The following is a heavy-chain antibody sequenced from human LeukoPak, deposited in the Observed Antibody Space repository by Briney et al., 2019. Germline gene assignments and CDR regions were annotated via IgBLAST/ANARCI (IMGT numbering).Heavy chain of an antibody. CDR2: IYYSGST. V-gene: IGHV4-39*01. CDR1: GGSISSNRYY. D-gene: IGHD6-13*01. J-gene: IGHJ4*02. CDR3: ARHGTGYSSSWYYFDY. Sequence: SETLSLTCTVSGGSISSNRYYWGWIRQPPGGGLEWIVSIYYSGSTYYNPSLKRRVTISVDTSKNQFSLKLSSVTAADMAVYYCARHGTGYSSSWYYFDYWGQGTLVTVSS.